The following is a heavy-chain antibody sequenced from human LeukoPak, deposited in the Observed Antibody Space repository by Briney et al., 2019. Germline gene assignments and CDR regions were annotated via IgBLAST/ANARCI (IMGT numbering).Heavy chain of an antibody. CDR1: GGTFSSYA. CDR3: ARASPNPGGYLGATYYFDY. D-gene: IGHD3-16*02. CDR2: IIPIFGTA. J-gene: IGHJ4*02. Sequence: SVKVSCKASGGTFSSYAISWVRQAPGQGLEWMGGIIPIFGTANYAQKFQGRVTITADESTSTAYMELSSLRSEDTAVYYCARASPNPGGYLGATYYFDYWGQGTLVTVSS. V-gene: IGHV1-69*13.